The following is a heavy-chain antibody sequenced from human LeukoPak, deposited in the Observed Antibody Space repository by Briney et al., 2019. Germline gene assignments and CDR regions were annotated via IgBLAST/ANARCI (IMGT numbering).Heavy chain of an antibody. CDR1: GFTFCRNW. D-gene: IGHD3-3*01. CDR3: ESPGYAFCFDF. V-gene: IGHV3-74*01. J-gene: IGHJ4*02. CDR2: INSDGSST. Sequence: PGGSLRLSCAASGFTFCRNWMHWVRQAPGKGLVWVSRINSDGSSTRYADSVKGRFTISRDNAKNTLYLQMNSLRAEDTAVYYCESPGYAFCFDFWGQGTLVTVPS.